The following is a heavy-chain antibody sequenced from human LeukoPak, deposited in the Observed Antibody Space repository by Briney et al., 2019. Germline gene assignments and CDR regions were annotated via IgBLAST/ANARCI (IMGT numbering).Heavy chain of an antibody. J-gene: IGHJ4*02. V-gene: IGHV4-59*01. D-gene: IGHD5-24*01. CDR1: GGSISSYY. CDR3: ARGERWLQLNYFDY. CDR2: IYYSGST. Sequence: SETLSLSRTVSGGSISSYYWSWIRQPPGQGLGWIGYIYYSGSTNYNPSLKSRVTISVDTSKNQFSLKLSSVTAADTAVYYCARGERWLQLNYFDYWGQGTLVTVSS.